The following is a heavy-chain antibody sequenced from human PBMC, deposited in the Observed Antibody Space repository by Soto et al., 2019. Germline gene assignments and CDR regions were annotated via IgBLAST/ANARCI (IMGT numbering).Heavy chain of an antibody. Sequence: EVQLVESRGGLVQPGGSLRISCAASGFTFSSYWMSWVRQAPGKGLEWVANIKQDGSEKYYVDSVKGRFTISRHNAKNSLYLQMNSLRAENTAVYYCAGGSWGVVIDHFDSWGQRTLVTDSS. CDR1: GFTFSSYW. J-gene: IGHJ4*02. CDR3: AGGSWGVVIDHFDS. CDR2: IKQDGSEK. D-gene: IGHD3-3*01. V-gene: IGHV3-7*01.